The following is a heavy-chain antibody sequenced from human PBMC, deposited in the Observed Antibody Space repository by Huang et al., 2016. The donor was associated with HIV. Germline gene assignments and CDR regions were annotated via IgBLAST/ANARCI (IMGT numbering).Heavy chain of an antibody. Sequence: QVQLVQSGAEVKNPGASVRVSCKASGYTFTDSNIHWVRQAPGQGLEGMGWINPKRGGTIYAQRCQGRITMTRDTTSSTVHMDLRRIQSDDTAVYFCARDWSFGSSTSPADWGQGTLVTVSS. CDR1: GYTFTDSN. CDR2: INPKRGGT. V-gene: IGHV1-2*02. J-gene: IGHJ4*02. CDR3: ARDWSFGSSTSPAD. D-gene: IGHD6-6*01.